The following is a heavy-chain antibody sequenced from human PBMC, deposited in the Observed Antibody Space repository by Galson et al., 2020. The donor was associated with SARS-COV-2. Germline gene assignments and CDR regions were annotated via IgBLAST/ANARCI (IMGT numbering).Heavy chain of an antibody. J-gene: IGHJ5*02. CDR1: GYTLTELS. D-gene: IGHD4-17*01. Sequence: GESLKISCKVSGYTLTELSMHWVRQAPGKGPEWMGGFDPEDGETIYAQKFQGRVTMTEETSTDTAYMELSSLRSEDTAVYYWATNPTVTTSGWFDPWGQGTLVTVSS. V-gene: IGHV1-24*01. CDR3: ATNPTVTTSGWFDP. CDR2: FDPEDGET.